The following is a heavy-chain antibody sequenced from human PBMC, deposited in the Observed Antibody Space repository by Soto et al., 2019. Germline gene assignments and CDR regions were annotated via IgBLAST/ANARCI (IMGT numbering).Heavy chain of an antibody. CDR1: GFTFSNYA. J-gene: IGHJ6*03. V-gene: IGHV3-23*01. D-gene: IGHD3-3*01. CDR3: AKHGGPSYSYYMDV. CDR2: IRGSGDVT. Sequence: EVQLLESGGGLVQPGGSLRLSCAASGFTFSNYAMTWVRQAPGKGLEWVSVIRGSGDVTYYADSVQGRFAISRDNSKNTLYLQMNSLKDEDTGIYYCAKHGGPSYSYYMDVWGKGTTVTVSS.